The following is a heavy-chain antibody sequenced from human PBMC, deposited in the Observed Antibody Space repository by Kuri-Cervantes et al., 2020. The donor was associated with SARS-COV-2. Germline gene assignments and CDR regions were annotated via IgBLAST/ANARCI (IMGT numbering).Heavy chain of an antibody. CDR2: ISYDGSNK. CDR3: AREGSGSYWHYYYGMDV. J-gene: IGHJ6*02. D-gene: IGHD1-26*01. Sequence: GGSLRLSCAASGFTFSSYGMHWVRQAPGKGLEWVAVISYDGSNKYYADSVKGRFTISRDNSKNTLYLQMNSLRAEDTAVYYCAREGSGSYWHYYYGMDVWGQGTTVTVSS. V-gene: IGHV3-30*03. CDR1: GFTFSSYG.